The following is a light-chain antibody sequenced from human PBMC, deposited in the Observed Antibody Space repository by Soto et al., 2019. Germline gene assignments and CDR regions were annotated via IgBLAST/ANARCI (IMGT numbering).Light chain of an antibody. CDR2: GAS. V-gene: IGKV3-15*01. J-gene: IGKJ1*01. Sequence: EIVMTQSPGTLSVSPGERATLSCRASQSVSSNLAWYQQKPGQAPRLLIHGASTRATGIPARFSGSRSGTEFTLTISSLQSEDFAVYYCQQYNNWPRTFGQGTKVEIK. CDR1: QSVSSN. CDR3: QQYNNWPRT.